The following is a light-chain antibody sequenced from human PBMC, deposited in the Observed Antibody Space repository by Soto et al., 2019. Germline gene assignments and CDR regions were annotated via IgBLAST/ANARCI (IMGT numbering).Light chain of an antibody. CDR3: RSYSSISAYV. Sequence: QSALTQPASVSGSPGQSITISCTGTSSDVGGYNYVSWYQQHPGKAPKLMIYDVSNRHSGVSNRFSGAKSGDTASLTISGLQAEDEADYYCRSYSSISAYVFGIGTKLTVL. CDR1: SSDVGGYNY. CDR2: DVS. V-gene: IGLV2-14*01. J-gene: IGLJ1*01.